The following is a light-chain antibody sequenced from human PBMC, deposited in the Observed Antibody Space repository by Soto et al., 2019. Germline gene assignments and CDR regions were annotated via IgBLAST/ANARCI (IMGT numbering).Light chain of an antibody. V-gene: IGLV2-23*01. CDR2: EGS. Sequence: QSALTQPASVSGSPGQSINISCTGTSIDAGSYNLVSWYQQHPGKAPKLMIYEGSKRPSGVSNRFSGSKSGNTASLTISGLQAEDEADYYCCSYAGSKVFGGGTKVTVL. CDR1: SIDAGSYNL. CDR3: CSYAGSKV. J-gene: IGLJ3*02.